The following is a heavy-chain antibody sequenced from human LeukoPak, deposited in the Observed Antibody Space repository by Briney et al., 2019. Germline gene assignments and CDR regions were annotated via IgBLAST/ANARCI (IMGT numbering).Heavy chain of an antibody. CDR1: GSTFTGSA. J-gene: IGHJ4*02. V-gene: IGHV3-73*01. Sequence: GGSLRPSCAASGSTFTGSAMNWVRQASGKGLEWVGRIRRKANSYATAYAASVKGRFTISRDDSKNTAYLQMNSLKTEDTAVYYCTDDFDYWGQGTLVTVSS. CDR2: IRRKANSYAT. CDR3: TDDFDY.